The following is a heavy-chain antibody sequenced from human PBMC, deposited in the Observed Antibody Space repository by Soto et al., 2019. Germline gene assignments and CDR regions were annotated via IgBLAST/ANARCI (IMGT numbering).Heavy chain of an antibody. CDR3: ASGDIAAAGPYYYYYMDV. CDR2: IIPILGIA. Sequence: ASVKVSCKASGGTFSSYTISWVRQAPGQGLEWMGRIIPILGIANYAQKFQGRVTITADKSTSTAYMELSSLRSEDTAVYYCASGDIAAAGPYYYYYMDVWGKGTTVTVSS. CDR1: GGTFSSYT. J-gene: IGHJ6*03. D-gene: IGHD6-13*01. V-gene: IGHV1-69*02.